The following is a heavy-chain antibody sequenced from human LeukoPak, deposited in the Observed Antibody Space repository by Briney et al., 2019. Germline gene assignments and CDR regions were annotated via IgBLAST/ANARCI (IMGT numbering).Heavy chain of an antibody. J-gene: IGHJ4*02. CDR3: ARAPLKLGYRSSTSCHMLDY. V-gene: IGHV3-33*01. Sequence: PGGSLRLSCAASGFTFSSYGMHWVRQAPGKGLEWVAVIWYDGSNKYYADSVKGRFTISRDNSKDTLYLQMNSLRAEDTAVYYCARAPLKLGYRSSTSCHMLDYWGQGTLVTVSS. CDR2: IWYDGSNK. CDR1: GFTFSSYG. D-gene: IGHD2-2*01.